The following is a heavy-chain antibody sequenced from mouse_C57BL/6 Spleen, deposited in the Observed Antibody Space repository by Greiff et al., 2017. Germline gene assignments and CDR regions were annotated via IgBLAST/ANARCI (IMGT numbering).Heavy chain of an antibody. Sequence: EVQVVASEGGLVQPGSSMKLSCTASGFTFSDYYMAWVRPVPEKGLEWVANINYDGSSTYYLDSLKSRFIISRDNAKNILYLQMSSLKSEDTATYYCARVDFSWFAYWGQGTLVTVSA. V-gene: IGHV5-16*01. CDR2: INYDGSST. CDR1: GFTFSDYY. J-gene: IGHJ3*01. CDR3: ARVDFSWFAY.